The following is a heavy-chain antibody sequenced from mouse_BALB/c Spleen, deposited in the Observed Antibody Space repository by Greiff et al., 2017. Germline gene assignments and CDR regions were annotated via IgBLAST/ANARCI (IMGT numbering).Heavy chain of an antibody. J-gene: IGHJ4*01. V-gene: IGHV5-17*02. CDR2: ISSGSSTI. D-gene: IGHD2-1*01. CDR3: ARERAYGNYYAMDY. CDR1: GFTFSSFG. Sequence: EVKLVESGGGLVQPGGSRKLSCAASGFTFSSFGMHWVRQAPEKGLEWVAYISSGSSTIYYADTVKGRFTISRDNPKNTLFLQMTSLRSEDTAMYYCARERAYGNYYAMDYWGQGTSVTVSS.